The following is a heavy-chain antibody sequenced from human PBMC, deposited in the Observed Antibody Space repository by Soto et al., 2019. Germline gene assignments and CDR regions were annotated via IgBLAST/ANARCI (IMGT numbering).Heavy chain of an antibody. CDR1: GGTFSSYA. Sequence: SVKVSCKASGGTFSSYAISWVRQAPGQGLEWMGGIIPIFGTANYAQKFQGRVTITADESTSTAYMELSSLRSEDTAVYYCARVSPHTVTTLDYYFEYWGQGTLVTVSS. J-gene: IGHJ4*02. CDR2: IIPIFGTA. V-gene: IGHV1-69*13. CDR3: ARVSPHTVTTLDYYFEY. D-gene: IGHD4-4*01.